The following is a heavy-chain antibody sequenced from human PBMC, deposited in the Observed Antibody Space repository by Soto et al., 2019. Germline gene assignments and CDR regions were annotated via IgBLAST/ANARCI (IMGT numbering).Heavy chain of an antibody. Sequence: EVQLLESGGGLVQPGGSLSLSCAVSGFTFSDYAMSWVRQAPGTGLVWVSGISDSGGYTYYADSVRGPFSISRDTSKSTLYLRMNSLRADDTDLYYCANDSFTSGYDAFDIWGQVTRVTVSS. CDR3: ANDSFTSGYDAFDI. D-gene: IGHD5-12*01. CDR1: GFTFSDYA. J-gene: IGHJ3*02. CDR2: ISDSGGYT. V-gene: IGHV3-23*01.